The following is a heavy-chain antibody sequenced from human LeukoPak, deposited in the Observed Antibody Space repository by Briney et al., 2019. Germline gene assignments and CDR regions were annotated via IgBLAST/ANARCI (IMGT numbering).Heavy chain of an antibody. D-gene: IGHD5-12*01. CDR1: GFTFNTYT. J-gene: IGHJ6*04. Sequence: GGSLRLSCAASGFTFNTYTLNWVRQAPGKGLEWVASISSGSVYIYYGDSLKGRFTISRDNVKNSLYLQMNSLRAEDTAVYYCARDGRYSTPVGDNYHDLDVWGKGTTVTVSS. CDR2: ISSGSVYI. CDR3: ARDGRYSTPVGDNYHDLDV. V-gene: IGHV3-21*01.